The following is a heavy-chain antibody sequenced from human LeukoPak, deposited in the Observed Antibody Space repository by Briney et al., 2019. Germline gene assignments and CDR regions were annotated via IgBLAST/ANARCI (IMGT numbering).Heavy chain of an antibody. CDR2: IIPIFGTA. Sequence: SVKVSCKASGGTFSSYAISWVRQAPGQGLEWMGGIIPIFGTANYAQKSQGRVTITADESTSTAYMELSSLRSEDTAVYYCARSSVHPSLYYYGMDVWGQGTTVTVSS. V-gene: IGHV1-69*13. CDR1: GGTFSSYA. CDR3: ARSSVHPSLYYYGMDV. J-gene: IGHJ6*02. D-gene: IGHD1-1*01.